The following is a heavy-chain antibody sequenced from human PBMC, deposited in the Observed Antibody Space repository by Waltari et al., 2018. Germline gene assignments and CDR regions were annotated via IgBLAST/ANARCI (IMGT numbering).Heavy chain of an antibody. D-gene: IGHD3-3*01. Sequence: QLQLQESGPGLVKPSETLSLTCTVSGGSISSSSYYWGWIRQPPGKGLEWIGSIYYSGSTYYNPSLKSRVTISVDTSKNQFSLKLSSVTAADTAVYYCAKLTMFGVVMRAFDIWGQGTMVTVSS. V-gene: IGHV4-39*07. CDR2: IYYSGST. CDR1: GGSISSSSYY. J-gene: IGHJ3*02. CDR3: AKLTMFGVVMRAFDI.